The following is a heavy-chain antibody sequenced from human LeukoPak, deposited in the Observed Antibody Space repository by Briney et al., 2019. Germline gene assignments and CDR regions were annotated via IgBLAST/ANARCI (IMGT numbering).Heavy chain of an antibody. CDR1: GGSFSGYY. CDR2: INHSGST. J-gene: IGHJ4*02. CDR3: AVRYVVAATGDHFDY. Sequence: SETLSLTCAVHGGSFSGYYWSWIRQPPGKGLEWIGEINHSGSTNYNPSLKSRVTISVDTSKNQFSLKLSSVTAADTAVYYCAVRYVVAATGDHFDYWGQGTLVIVSS. D-gene: IGHD2-15*01. V-gene: IGHV4-34*01.